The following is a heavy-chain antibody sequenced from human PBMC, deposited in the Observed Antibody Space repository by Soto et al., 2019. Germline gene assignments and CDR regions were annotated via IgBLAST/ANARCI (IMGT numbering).Heavy chain of an antibody. D-gene: IGHD6-13*01. J-gene: IGHJ3*02. CDR1: GDTFSNYV. V-gene: IGHV1-69*12. CDR3: ARETSAPGTFREDASDI. Sequence: QVQLVQSGAEVKKPGSSVKVACKVSGDTFSNYVINWVRQAPGQGLEWMGAIVPIFRTANYAQKFHGRVTITADEFTSTAYMELSGLRSDDTATYSCARETSAPGTFREDASDIWGQGTLVTVSS. CDR2: IVPIFRTA.